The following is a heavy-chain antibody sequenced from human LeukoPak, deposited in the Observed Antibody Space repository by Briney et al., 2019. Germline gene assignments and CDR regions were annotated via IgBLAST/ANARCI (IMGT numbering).Heavy chain of an antibody. CDR2: ISNDERNK. D-gene: IGHD2-21*02. V-gene: IGHV3-30*04. Sequence: GGSPRLSCAASGFTFTNFAMHWVRQAPGKGLEWVAVISNDERNKYYADSVKGRFSISRDNAKNSLYLQMNSLRAEDTAVYYCTSHTGTGDAFRPFHIWGQGTMVTVSS. CDR1: GFTFTNFA. J-gene: IGHJ3*02. CDR3: TSHTGTGDAFRPFHI.